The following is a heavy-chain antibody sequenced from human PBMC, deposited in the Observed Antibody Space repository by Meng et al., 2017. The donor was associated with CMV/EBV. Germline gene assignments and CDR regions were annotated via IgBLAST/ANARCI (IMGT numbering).Heavy chain of an antibody. D-gene: IGHD6-13*01. Sequence: ASVKVSCKASGYTFTSYGISWVRQASGQGLEWMGGIIPILGIANYAQKFQGRVTMTTDTSTSTAYMELRSLRSDDTVVYYCARDQGWGQQLVNWRYNWLDPWGQGTLVTVSS. V-gene: IGHV1-18*04. CDR1: GYTFTSYG. J-gene: IGHJ5*02. CDR2: IIPILGIA. CDR3: ARDQGWGQQLVNWRYNWLDP.